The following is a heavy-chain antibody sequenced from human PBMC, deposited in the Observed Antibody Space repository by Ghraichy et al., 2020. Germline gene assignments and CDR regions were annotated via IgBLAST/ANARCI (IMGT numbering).Heavy chain of an antibody. V-gene: IGHV4-34*01. CDR3: SRGSPYYDVLTGYYFQPRACEI. J-gene: IGHJ3*02. CDR2: IVHSGST. CDR1: VGSFNSRY. Sequence: SETLSLTCAVYVGSFNSRYWSWIRQPPGKGLQWIGEIVHSGSTNYNPSLKSRVTISVDTSKNQFSLKLISMTAADTAVYYCSRGSPYYDVLTGYYFQPRACEIWGQGTMVTVSS. D-gene: IGHD3-9*01.